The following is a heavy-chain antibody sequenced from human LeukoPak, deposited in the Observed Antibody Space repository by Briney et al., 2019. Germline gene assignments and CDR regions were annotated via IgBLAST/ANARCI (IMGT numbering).Heavy chain of an antibody. V-gene: IGHV1-46*01. CDR1: GYTFTSYY. D-gene: IGHD1-14*01. J-gene: IGHJ5*02. Sequence: ASVKVSCKASGYTFTSYYMHWVRQAPGQGLEWMGIINPSGGSTSYAQKFQGRVTMTRDMSTSTVYMELSSLRSEDTAVYYCARVRKDGNWFDPWGQGTLVTVSS. CDR2: INPSGGST. CDR3: ARVRKDGNWFDP.